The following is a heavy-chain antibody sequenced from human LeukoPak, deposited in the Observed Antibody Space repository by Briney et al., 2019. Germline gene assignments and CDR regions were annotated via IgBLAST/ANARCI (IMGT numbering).Heavy chain of an antibody. V-gene: IGHV3-30*03. CDR3: AGAAAANFWFDP. J-gene: IGHJ5*02. CDR1: GSTFSSYG. CDR2: ISYDGSNK. D-gene: IGHD6-13*01. Sequence: GGSLRLSCAGSGSTFSSYGMHWVRQAPGKGLEWVAVISYDGSNKYYADSVKGRFTISRDNSKNTLYLQMNSLRAEDTAVYYCAGAAAANFWFDPWGQGTLVTVSS.